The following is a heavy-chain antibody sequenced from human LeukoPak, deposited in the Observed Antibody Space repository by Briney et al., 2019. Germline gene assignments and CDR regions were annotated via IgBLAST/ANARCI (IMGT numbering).Heavy chain of an antibody. CDR1: GGSISSYY. D-gene: IGHD4-11*01. J-gene: IGHJ6*03. CDR2: IYTSGST. CDR3: ARDGREMTTVTSYYYYYYYMDV. V-gene: IGHV4-4*07. Sequence: SETLPLTCTVPGGSISSYYWSWIRQPAGKGLEWIGRIYTSGSTNYNPSLKSRVTMSVDTSKNQFSLKLSSVTAADTAVYYCARDGREMTTVTSYYYYYYYMDVWGKGTTVTVSS.